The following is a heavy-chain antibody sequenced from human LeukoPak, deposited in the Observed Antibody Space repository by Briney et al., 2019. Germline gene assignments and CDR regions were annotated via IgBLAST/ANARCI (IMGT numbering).Heavy chain of an antibody. CDR1: GFTFSNYI. CDR2: ILENGSNQ. J-gene: IGHJ4*02. Sequence: SGGSLRLSCAASGFTFSNYIMNWVRQAPGKGLDWVAVILENGSNQYYADSVKGRFTISRDNSKNTLFLQMNSLRGEDTAMYYCARVQGGGYRTADYWGQGTLVTVSS. D-gene: IGHD6-19*01. CDR3: ARVQGGGYRTADY. V-gene: IGHV3-30*04.